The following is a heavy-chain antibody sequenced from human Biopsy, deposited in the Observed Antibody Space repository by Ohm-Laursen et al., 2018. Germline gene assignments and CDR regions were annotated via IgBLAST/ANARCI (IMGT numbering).Heavy chain of an antibody. J-gene: IGHJ5*02. CDR3: AREPRIAAVAYFDP. V-gene: IGHV4-59*12. Sequence: PSQTLSLTCTVSDGSINSYYWNWIRQPPGKRLEWIGNIYYSGSTNFNPSLKSRVTMSVDTSKNQFSLILSSMTAADTAVYYCAREPRIAAVAYFDPWGQGTLVTVSS. CDR2: IYYSGST. D-gene: IGHD6-13*01. CDR1: DGSINSYY.